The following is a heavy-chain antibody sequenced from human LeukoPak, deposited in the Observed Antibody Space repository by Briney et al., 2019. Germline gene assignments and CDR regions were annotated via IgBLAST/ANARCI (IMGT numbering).Heavy chain of an antibody. V-gene: IGHV3-11*01. CDR2: ISSGSTI. J-gene: IGHJ4*02. Sequence: PGGSLRLSCAASGFTFSDYYMSWIRQAPGKGLEWVSYISSGSTIYYADSVKGRFTISRDNAKNSLYLQMNSLRAEDTAVYYCARHSSGWDFDYWGQGTLVTVPS. CDR3: ARHSSGWDFDY. CDR1: GFTFSDYY. D-gene: IGHD6-19*01.